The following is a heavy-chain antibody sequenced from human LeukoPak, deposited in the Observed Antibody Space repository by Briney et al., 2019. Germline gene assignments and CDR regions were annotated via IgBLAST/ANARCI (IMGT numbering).Heavy chain of an antibody. CDR1: GFTVSSNY. V-gene: IGHV3-53*04. D-gene: IGHD6-13*01. Sequence: PGGSLRLSCAASGFTVSSNYLSWVRAAPGKGLEKVSVIYSGGSTYYGASVKGRFSISRHNSKNTLYLQMNSSRAEDTAMYYYARTGYSSSWYYFDYWGQRTLVTVSS. J-gene: IGHJ4*02. CDR3: ARTGYSSSWYYFDY. CDR2: IYSGGST.